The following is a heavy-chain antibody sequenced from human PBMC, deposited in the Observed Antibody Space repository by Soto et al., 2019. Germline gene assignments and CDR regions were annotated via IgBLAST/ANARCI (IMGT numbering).Heavy chain of an antibody. CDR3: ARYNFVDYGDSRRDY. V-gene: IGHV4-30-4*01. Sequence: SETLSLTCTVSGGSISSGDYYWSWIRQPPGKGLEWIGYIYYSGSTYYNPSLKSRVTISADTSKNQFSLKLSSVTAADTAVYYCARYNFVDYGDSRRDYWGQGTLVTVSS. CDR2: IYYSGST. CDR1: GGSISSGDYY. D-gene: IGHD4-17*01. J-gene: IGHJ4*02.